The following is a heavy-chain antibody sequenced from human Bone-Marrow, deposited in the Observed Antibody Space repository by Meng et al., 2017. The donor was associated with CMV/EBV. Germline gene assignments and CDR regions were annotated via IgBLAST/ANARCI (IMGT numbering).Heavy chain of an antibody. CDR3: ARRSSIGVVIIRYYFDS. CDR2: IYYSGRT. D-gene: IGHD3-3*01. Sequence: GSLRLFCTVSGGSISSSSYYWGWIRQPPGKGLEWIGSIYYSGRTYYNPSLKSRVTISVDTSKNQFSLKQSSVTAAATAVYYCARRSSIGVVIIRYYFDSWGQGTLVTVSS. J-gene: IGHJ4*02. CDR1: GGSISSSSYY. V-gene: IGHV4-39*01.